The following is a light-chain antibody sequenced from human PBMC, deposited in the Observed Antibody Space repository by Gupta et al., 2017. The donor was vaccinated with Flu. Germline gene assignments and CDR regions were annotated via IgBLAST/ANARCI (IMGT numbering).Light chain of an antibody. CDR1: QTLTSDF. CDR2: GAS. CDR3: QQDGGSPRT. J-gene: IGKJ1*01. Sequence: LTQSPGTLSLFPGERATLSCRASQTLTSDFLGWYQQKPGQAPRFLIYGASNRAAGIPDRFSGSGSGTDFTLTISRLEPDDFAVYFCQQDGGSPRTFGQGTTVEIK. V-gene: IGKV3-20*01.